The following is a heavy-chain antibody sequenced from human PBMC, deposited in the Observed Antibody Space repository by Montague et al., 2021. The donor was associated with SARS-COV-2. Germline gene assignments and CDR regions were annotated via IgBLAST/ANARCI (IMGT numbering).Heavy chain of an antibody. V-gene: IGHV4-59*01. J-gene: IGHJ4*02. CDR1: GGSISSYY. Sequence: SETLSLTCTVSGGSISSYYWSWIRQPPGKGLESIGYIYYSGSTNYNPSLKSRVTISVDTSKNQFSLKLSSVTAADTAVYYCARGTAAGTNFDYWGQGTLVTVSS. CDR2: IYYSGST. D-gene: IGHD6-13*01. CDR3: ARGTAAGTNFDY.